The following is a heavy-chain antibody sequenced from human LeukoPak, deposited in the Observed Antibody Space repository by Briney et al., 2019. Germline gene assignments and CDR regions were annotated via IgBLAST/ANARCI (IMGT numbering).Heavy chain of an antibody. V-gene: IGHV4-38-2*01. CDR1: GFSISGGYY. D-gene: IGHD6-19*01. CDR3: ARNEGIVVAGTWFDS. J-gene: IGHJ1*01. CDR2: VYHNGNT. Sequence: SETLSLNCAVSGFSISGGYYWVWIRQPPGKGLEWIGSVYHNGNTLFNTSLKSRVTLSVDSSKNQFSLRLSSVTAADTARYCCARNEGIVVAGTWFDSWGQGTLVFVSS.